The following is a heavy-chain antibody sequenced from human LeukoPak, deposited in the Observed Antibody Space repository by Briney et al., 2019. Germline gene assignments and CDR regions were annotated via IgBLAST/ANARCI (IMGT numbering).Heavy chain of an antibody. CDR1: GGSISSYY. Sequence: SDTLSLTCTVSGGSISSYYWSWIRQPAGKGLEWIGRIYTSGSTNYHPSLKSPVTMSVDTSKNQFSLKLSSVTAADTAVYYCARGIGGDRSLYWYFDLWGRGTLVTVSS. CDR3: ARGIGGDRSLYWYFDL. D-gene: IGHD1-26*01. CDR2: IYTSGST. V-gene: IGHV4-4*07. J-gene: IGHJ2*01.